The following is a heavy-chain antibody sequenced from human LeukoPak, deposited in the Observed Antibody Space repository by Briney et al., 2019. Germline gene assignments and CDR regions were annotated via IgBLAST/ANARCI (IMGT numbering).Heavy chain of an antibody. V-gene: IGHV3-23*01. CDR1: GFTFSSYA. CDR2: ISGSGGST. Sequence: GGSLRPSCAASGFTFSSYAMSWVRQAPPKGLEWVSAISGSGGSTYYADSVKGRFTISRDNSENSLYLEMNSLRTEDTALYYCARHINFDYWGQGALATVSS. J-gene: IGHJ4*02. D-gene: IGHD2-21*01. CDR3: ARHINFDY.